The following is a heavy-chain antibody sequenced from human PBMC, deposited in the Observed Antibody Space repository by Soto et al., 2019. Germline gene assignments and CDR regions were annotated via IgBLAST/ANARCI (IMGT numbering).Heavy chain of an antibody. CDR1: GFDFRKYS. CDR2: ISGHGTRI. CDR3: TKEDSLGWPTLDY. J-gene: IGHJ4*02. Sequence: QVKVAESGGGVVQPGTSLRLSCAASGFDFRKYSMHWVRQAPDKGLEWVAVISGHGTRIHYADSVRGRFTISRDKCKNVVFLDTSRLRGGDTAVYYCTKEDSLGWPTLDYWGQGTLVTVSP. D-gene: IGHD6-19*01. V-gene: IGHV3-30*18.